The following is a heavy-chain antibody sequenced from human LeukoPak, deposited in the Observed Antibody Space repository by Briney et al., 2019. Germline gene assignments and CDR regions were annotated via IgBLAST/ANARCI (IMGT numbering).Heavy chain of an antibody. J-gene: IGHJ4*02. D-gene: IGHD4-4*01. V-gene: IGHV3-7*04. CDR1: GFTFSSYW. CDR3: ARGVAVTSDEGPLAKHFDY. Sequence: GGSLRLSCAASGFTFSSYWMSWVRQAPGKGLEWVANIKQDGSEKYYVDSVKGRFTISRDNAKNSLYLQMNSLRAEDTAVYYCARGVAVTSDEGPLAKHFDYWGQGTLVTVSS. CDR2: IKQDGSEK.